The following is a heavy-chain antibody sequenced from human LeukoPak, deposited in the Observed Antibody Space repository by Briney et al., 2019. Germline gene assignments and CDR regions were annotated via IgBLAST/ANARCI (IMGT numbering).Heavy chain of an antibody. V-gene: IGHV5-51*01. CDR1: GYSFTSYW. CDR3: ARPSGSYVYYFDY. D-gene: IGHD1-26*01. Sequence: HGESLKISCKGSGYSFTSYWIGWVRQMPGKGLEWMGLIYPGDSDTRYSPSFQGQVTISADKSISTAYLQWSSLKASDTAMYYCARPSGSYVYYFDYWGQGTLVTVSS. CDR2: IYPGDSDT. J-gene: IGHJ4*02.